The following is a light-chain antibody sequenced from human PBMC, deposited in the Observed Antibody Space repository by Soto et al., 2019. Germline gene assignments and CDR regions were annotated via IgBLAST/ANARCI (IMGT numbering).Light chain of an antibody. CDR3: QLYGGSDLFT. V-gene: IGKV3-20*01. J-gene: IGKJ2*01. CDR2: GAS. Sequence: LTQFPWTLSVSPGETATLSCRASHGITTNYLACYQHKIGRPPSLLIAGASSRAAGVPDRFCGSSCGTDYSLTISRREPADYGTYYCQLYGGSDLFTFGPGTKL. CDR1: HGITTNY.